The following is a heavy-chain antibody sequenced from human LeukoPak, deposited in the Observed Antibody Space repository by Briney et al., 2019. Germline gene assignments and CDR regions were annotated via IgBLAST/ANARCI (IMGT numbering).Heavy chain of an antibody. CDR2: IRYDGSNK. CDR3: AKDRYCSSTSCPQGWFDP. CDR1: GFTFSSYG. J-gene: IGHJ5*02. Sequence: GGSLRLSCAASGFTFSSYGMHWVRQASGKGLEWVAFIRYDGSNKYYADSVKGRFTISRDNSKNTLYLQMNSLRAEDTAVYYCAKDRYCSSTSCPQGWFDPWGQGTLVTVSS. V-gene: IGHV3-30*02. D-gene: IGHD2-2*01.